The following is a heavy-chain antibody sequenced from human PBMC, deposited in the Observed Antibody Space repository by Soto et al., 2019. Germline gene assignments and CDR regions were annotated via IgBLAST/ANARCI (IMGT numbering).Heavy chain of an antibody. D-gene: IGHD2-15*01. CDR1: GDSISRGGYY. Sequence: QVQLQESGPGLVKPSQTLSLTCSVSGDSISRGGYYYNWIRQLPGKGLEWIGYIYHSGSTNYNPSLQSRVTRSADTAKNHLSLDLTSVTAADAALYYCVRDASGGYGLGWFVPCGQGLLVTVYS. CDR2: IYHSGST. J-gene: IGHJ5*01. CDR3: VRDASGGYGLGWFVP. V-gene: IGHV4-31*03.